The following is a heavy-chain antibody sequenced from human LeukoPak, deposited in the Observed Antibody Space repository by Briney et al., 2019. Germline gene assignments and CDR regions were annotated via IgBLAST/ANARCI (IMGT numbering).Heavy chain of an antibody. D-gene: IGHD2-15*01. V-gene: IGHV3-23*01. CDR2: ISGSGGIT. CDR3: AKDNGGNGGSWYSPVDF. J-gene: IGHJ4*02. Sequence: PGGSLRLSCAASGFTFSIYAMSWVRQAPGEGVEWVSAISGSGGITYYADSVKGRFTISRDNSKNTLSLQMSSLRAEDTAVYYCAKDNGGNGGSWYSPVDFWGQGTLVTVSS. CDR1: GFTFSIYA.